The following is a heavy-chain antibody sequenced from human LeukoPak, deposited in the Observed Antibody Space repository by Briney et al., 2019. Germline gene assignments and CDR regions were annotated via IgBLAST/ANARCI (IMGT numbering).Heavy chain of an antibody. CDR2: ISGSDDST. Sequence: GGSLRLSCAASGFTFSSYAMSWVRQAPGKGLEWVSSISGSDDSTTYADSVKGRFTISRDNSKNTLFLQMNSLRAEDTAVYYCAKEPLIVGVIEYWGQGTLVTVSS. D-gene: IGHD1-26*01. V-gene: IGHV3-23*01. J-gene: IGHJ4*02. CDR3: AKEPLIVGVIEY. CDR1: GFTFSSYA.